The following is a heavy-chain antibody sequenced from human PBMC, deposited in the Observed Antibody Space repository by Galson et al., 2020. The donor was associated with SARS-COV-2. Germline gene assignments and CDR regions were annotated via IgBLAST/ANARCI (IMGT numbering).Heavy chain of an antibody. D-gene: IGHD6-6*01. CDR1: GYTLTELS. CDR3: ATAPPLYSSSSGNWFDP. J-gene: IGHJ5*02. V-gene: IGHV1-24*01. CDR2: FDPEDVET. Sequence: ASVKVSCKVSGYTLTELSMHWVRQAPGKGLEWMGGFDPEDVETIYAQKFQGRVTMTEDTSTDTAYMELSSLRSEDTAVYYCATAPPLYSSSSGNWFDPWGQGTLVTVSS.